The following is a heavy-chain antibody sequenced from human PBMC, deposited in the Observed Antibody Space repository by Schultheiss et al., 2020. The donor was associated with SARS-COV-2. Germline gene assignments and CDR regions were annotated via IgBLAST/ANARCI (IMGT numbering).Heavy chain of an antibody. CDR3: AKDHNSVGGDSSLDYFDF. D-gene: IGHD4-11*01. CDR1: GFTFSSYD. Sequence: GESLKISCAASGFTFSSYDMHWVRQATGKGLEWVSAIGTAGDTYYPGSVKGRFTISRDNSKNTLFLQMNSLRAEDTAVYYCAKDHNSVGGDSSLDYFDFWGQGTLVTVSS. CDR2: IGTAGDT. V-gene: IGHV3-13*01. J-gene: IGHJ4*02.